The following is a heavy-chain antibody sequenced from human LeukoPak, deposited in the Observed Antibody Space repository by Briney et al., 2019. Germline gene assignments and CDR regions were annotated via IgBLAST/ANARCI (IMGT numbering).Heavy chain of an antibody. D-gene: IGHD2-2*01. CDR3: AKDRIAVVPAAIGDY. CDR2: ISGSGGST. J-gene: IGHJ4*02. V-gene: IGHV3-23*01. CDR1: GFTFGIYA. Sequence: GGSLRLSCAASGFTFGIYAMSWVRQAPGKGLEWVSAISGSGGSTYYADSVKGRFTISRDNSKNTLYLQMNSLRGEDTAVYYCAKDRIAVVPAAIGDYWGQGTLVTVSS.